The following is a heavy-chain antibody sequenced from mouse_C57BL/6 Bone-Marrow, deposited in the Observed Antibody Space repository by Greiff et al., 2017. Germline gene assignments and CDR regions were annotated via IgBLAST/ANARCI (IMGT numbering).Heavy chain of an antibody. J-gene: IGHJ3*01. CDR2: INPNNGGT. D-gene: IGHD1-1*01. V-gene: IGHV1-22*01. CDR3: GNPSDSGSSYLFAY. CDR1: GYTFTDYN. Sequence: EVQLQQSGPELVKPGASVKMSCKASGYTFTDYNMHWVKQSHGKSLEWIGYINPNNGGTSYNQKFKGKATLTVNKSSSTAYMELRSLTSEDSAVYYVGNPSDSGSSYLFAYWGQGTLVTVSA.